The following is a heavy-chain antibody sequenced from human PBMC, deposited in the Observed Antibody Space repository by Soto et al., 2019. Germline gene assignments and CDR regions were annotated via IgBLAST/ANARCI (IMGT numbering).Heavy chain of an antibody. CDR3: AKDVGPRYFDWFVQQIRPL. CDR2: ISYDGSNK. V-gene: IGHV3-30*18. Sequence: GGSLRLSCAASGFTFSSYGMHWVRQAPGKGLEWVAVISYDGSNKYYADSVKGRFTISRDNSKNTLYLQMNSLRAEDTAVYYCAKDVGPRYFDWFVQQIRPLWGQGTMVTVSS. D-gene: IGHD3-9*01. J-gene: IGHJ3*01. CDR1: GFTFSSYG.